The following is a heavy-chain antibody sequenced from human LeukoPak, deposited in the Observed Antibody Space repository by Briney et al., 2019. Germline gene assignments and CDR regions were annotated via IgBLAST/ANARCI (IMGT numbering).Heavy chain of an antibody. D-gene: IGHD5-12*01. Sequence: SEALSLTCTVSGGSISSSSYYWGWIRQPPGKGLEWIGSIYYSGSTYYNPSLKSRVTISIDTSKNQFSLKLSSVTAADTAVYYRARSGYSGYESPMMVHWGRGTLVTVSS. CDR1: GGSISSSSYY. J-gene: IGHJ4*02. CDR2: IYYSGST. CDR3: ARSGYSGYESPMMVH. V-gene: IGHV4-39*07.